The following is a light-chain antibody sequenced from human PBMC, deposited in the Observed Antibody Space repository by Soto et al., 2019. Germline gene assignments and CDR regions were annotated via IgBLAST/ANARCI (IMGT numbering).Light chain of an antibody. V-gene: IGKV3-15*01. CDR2: GAF. CDR1: QSVSSN. CDR3: QQYNNWPPWT. J-gene: IGKJ1*01. Sequence: EIVMTQSPATLSVSPGERATLSCRASQSVSSNLAWYQQKPGQAPRLLIYGAFTRATGIPARLSGSGSGTEFTLTISSLQSEDFSVYYCQQYNNWPPWTFGQGTKVEIK.